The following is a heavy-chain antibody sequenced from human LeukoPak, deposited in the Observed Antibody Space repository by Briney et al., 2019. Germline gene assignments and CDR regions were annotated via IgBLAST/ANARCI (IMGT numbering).Heavy chain of an antibody. CDR1: GGSISNYY. Sequence: PSEALSLTCTVSGGSISNYYWNWIRQPPGQGLEWIGYIYYNGSTNYNPSLKSRVTISVDTSKNQFSLRMSAVTAADTAVYYCARGLNWFDPWGQGTLLTVSS. V-gene: IGHV4-59*01. CDR3: ARGLNWFDP. CDR2: IYYNGST. J-gene: IGHJ5*02.